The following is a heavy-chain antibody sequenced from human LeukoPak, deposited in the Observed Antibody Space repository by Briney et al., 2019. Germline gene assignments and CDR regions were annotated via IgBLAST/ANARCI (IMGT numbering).Heavy chain of an antibody. CDR3: ARGTSGYYHRGFDY. Sequence: GGSLRLSCAASGFTVSGNYMSWVRQAPGKGLEWVSVIFSDGSTYCADSLKGRFTISRDNAKNSLYLQMNSLRAEDTAVYYCARGTSGYYHRGFDYWGQGTLVTVSS. J-gene: IGHJ4*02. CDR1: GFTVSGNY. D-gene: IGHD3-22*01. V-gene: IGHV3-66*01. CDR2: IFSDGST.